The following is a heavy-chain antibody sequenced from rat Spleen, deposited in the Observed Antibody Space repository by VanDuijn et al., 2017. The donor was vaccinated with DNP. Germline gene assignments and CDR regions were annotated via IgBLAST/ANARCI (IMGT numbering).Heavy chain of an antibody. Sequence: FIFSDFAMAWVRQAPKKGLEWVATIIYDGNISYYRDSVRGRFTISRDNAKSTLYLQMDSLRSEDTATYFCTRLGASNWFAYWGQGTLVTVSS. V-gene: IGHV5-17*01. CDR3: TRLGASNWFAY. J-gene: IGHJ3*01. CDR1: FIFSDFA. CDR2: IIYDGNIS.